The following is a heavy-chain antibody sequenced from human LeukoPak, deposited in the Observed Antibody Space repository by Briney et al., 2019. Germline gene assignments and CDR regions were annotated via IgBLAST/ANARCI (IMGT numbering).Heavy chain of an antibody. J-gene: IGHJ4*02. D-gene: IGHD5-12*01. Sequence: TGGSLRLSCAASGFTVSNNYMSWVRRAPGKGLEWVSVIHSGGTTNYADSVQGRFTISRDNSKTTVYLHMNSLRAEDTAVYYCARDSDSGYGPFASWGQGTLVTVSS. CDR3: ARDSDSGYGPFAS. CDR1: GFTVSNNY. CDR2: IHSGGTT. V-gene: IGHV3-53*01.